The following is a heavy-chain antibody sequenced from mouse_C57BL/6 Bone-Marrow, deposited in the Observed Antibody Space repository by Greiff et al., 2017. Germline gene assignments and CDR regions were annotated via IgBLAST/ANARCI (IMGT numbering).Heavy chain of an antibody. CDR2: ISSGSSTI. V-gene: IGHV5-17*01. CDR1: GFTFSDYG. Sequence: EVKLVESGGGLVKPGGSLKLSCAASGFTFSDYGMHWVRQAPEKGLEWVAYISSGSSTIYYADTVKGRFTISRDNAKNTLFLQMTSLRSEDTAMYYCARRKFAPLWYFDVWGTGTTVTVSS. J-gene: IGHJ1*03. CDR3: ARRKFAPLWYFDV.